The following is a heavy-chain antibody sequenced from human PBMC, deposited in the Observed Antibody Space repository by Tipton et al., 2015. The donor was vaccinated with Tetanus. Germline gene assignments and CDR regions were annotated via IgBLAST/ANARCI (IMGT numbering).Heavy chain of an antibody. Sequence: TLSLTCAVYGGSLSRYYWTWIRQPPGKGLEWIGEVDDSGSTNYSPSLKSRVTISLDTSKNEFSLTLNSVTAADTAFYYCARGNNDFPKKGPFDYWGQGTLVTVSS. CDR1: GGSLSRYY. CDR2: VDDSGST. V-gene: IGHV4-34*01. CDR3: ARGNNDFPKKGPFDY. D-gene: IGHD3-3*01. J-gene: IGHJ4*02.